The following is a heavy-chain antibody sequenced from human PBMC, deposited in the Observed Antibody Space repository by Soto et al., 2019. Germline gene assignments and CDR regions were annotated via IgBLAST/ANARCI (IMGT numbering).Heavy chain of an antibody. J-gene: IGHJ4*02. CDR2: IYYSGST. V-gene: IGHV4-61*01. CDR1: GGSVSSGSYY. CDR3: ARTPSSYFDY. Sequence: SETLSLTCTVSGGSVSSGSYYWSWIRQPPGKGLEWIGYIYYSGSTNYNPSLKSRVTISVDTSKNQFSLKLSSVTAADTAVYYCARTPSSYFDYWGQGTLVTVSS.